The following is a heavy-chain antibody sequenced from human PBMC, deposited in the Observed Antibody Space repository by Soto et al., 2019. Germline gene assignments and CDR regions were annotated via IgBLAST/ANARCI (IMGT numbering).Heavy chain of an antibody. V-gene: IGHV1-69*01. CDR1: GGTFSSYA. Sequence: QVQLVQSGAEVKKPGSSVKVSCKASGGTFSSYAISWVRQAPGQGLEWMGGIIPIFGTANYAQKFQGRVTITADESTSTAYMELSSLRSEETTVYYCARDEEPLRELGEFDYWGQGTLVTVSS. CDR2: IIPIFGTA. J-gene: IGHJ4*02. CDR3: ARDEEPLRELGEFDY. D-gene: IGHD1-26*01.